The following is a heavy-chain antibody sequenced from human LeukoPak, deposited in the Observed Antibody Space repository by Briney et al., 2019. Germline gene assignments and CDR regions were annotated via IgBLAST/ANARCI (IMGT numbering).Heavy chain of an antibody. CDR1: GGSISSYY. J-gene: IGHJ4*02. D-gene: IGHD4-23*01. CDR2: MYYSGST. V-gene: IGHV4-59*01. Sequence: SETLSLTCTVSGGSISSYYWSWIRQPPGKGLEWIGYMYYSGSTNYNPSLKSRVTISVDTSKNQFSLKLSSVTAAYTAMYYCASRDYSGRHFDYWGQGTLVTVSS. CDR3: ASRDYSGRHFDY.